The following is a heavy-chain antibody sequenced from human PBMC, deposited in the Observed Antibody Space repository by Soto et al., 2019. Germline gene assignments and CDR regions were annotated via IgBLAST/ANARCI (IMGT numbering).Heavy chain of an antibody. CDR1: GFTFSSYG. Sequence: QVQLVESGGGVVQPGRSLRLSCAASGFTFSSYGMHWVRQAPGKGLEWVAVISYDGSNKYYADSVKGRFTISRDNSKNTLYLQMNSLRAEDTAVYYCAKDPVGESGWGQGTLVTVSS. V-gene: IGHV3-30*18. J-gene: IGHJ4*02. CDR3: AKDPVGESG. CDR2: ISYDGSNK. D-gene: IGHD1-26*01.